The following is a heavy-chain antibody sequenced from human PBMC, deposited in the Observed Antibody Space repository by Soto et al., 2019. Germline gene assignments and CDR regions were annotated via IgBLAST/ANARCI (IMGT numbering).Heavy chain of an antibody. CDR1: GFTFSSYG. V-gene: IGHV3-33*01. CDR2: IWYDGSNK. D-gene: IGHD5-12*01. Sequence: QVQLVESGGGVVQPGWSLRLSCAASGFTFSSYGMHWVRQAPGKGLEWVAVIWYDGSNKYYADSVKGRFTISRDNSKNTLYLQMNSLRAEDTAVYYCAREGKDIVATIRPYYFDYWGQGTLVTVSS. CDR3: AREGKDIVATIRPYYFDY. J-gene: IGHJ4*02.